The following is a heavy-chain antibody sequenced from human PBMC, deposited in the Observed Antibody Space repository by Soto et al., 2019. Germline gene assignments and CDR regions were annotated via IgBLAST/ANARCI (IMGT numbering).Heavy chain of an antibody. V-gene: IGHV4-59*01. CDR3: ASGGNWFDP. J-gene: IGHJ5*02. CDR2: MYYNGNI. Sequence: PXETLSLTCNVSGCSISNYYWTWVRQSPEKGLEWIGYMYYNGNINYNPSLKSRVTISIDTSKNQFSLTLKSVTAADTAVYYCASGGNWFDPWGQGVLVTVSS. D-gene: IGHD3-16*01. CDR1: GCSISNYY.